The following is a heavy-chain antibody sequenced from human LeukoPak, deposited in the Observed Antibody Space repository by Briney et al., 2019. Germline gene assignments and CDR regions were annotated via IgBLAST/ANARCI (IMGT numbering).Heavy chain of an antibody. J-gene: IGHJ3*02. Sequence: GESLKISCKGSGYSFTTYWIAWVRQMPGKGLEWMGIIFPGDSDTRYSPSFQGQVTISADKSISTAYLQWSSLKASDTAMYYCARPDRVRGAIDAFDIWGQGTMVTVSS. CDR2: IFPGDSDT. V-gene: IGHV5-51*01. D-gene: IGHD3-10*01. CDR1: GYSFTTYW. CDR3: ARPDRVRGAIDAFDI.